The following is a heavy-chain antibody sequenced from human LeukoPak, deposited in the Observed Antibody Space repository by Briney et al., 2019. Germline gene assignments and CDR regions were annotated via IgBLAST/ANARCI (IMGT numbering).Heavy chain of an antibody. CDR3: ARGEGYCSSTSCHYLGY. V-gene: IGHV4-59*01. Sequence: PSETLSLTCTVSGGPISSYYWSWIRQPPGKGLEWIGYIYYIGSTNYNPSLKSRVTISVDTSKKQFSLNLSSVTAADTAVYYCARGEGYCSSTSCHYLGYWGQGTLVTVSS. J-gene: IGHJ4*02. D-gene: IGHD2-2*01. CDR1: GGPISSYY. CDR2: IYYIGST.